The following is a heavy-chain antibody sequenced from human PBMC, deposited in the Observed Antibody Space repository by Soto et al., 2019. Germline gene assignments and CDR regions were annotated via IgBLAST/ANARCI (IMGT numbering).Heavy chain of an antibody. CDR3: AKVPVGATGRFDY. J-gene: IGHJ4*02. V-gene: IGHV3-23*01. Sequence: GWSLRLSCAGSGFTFSNYAMSWVRQAPGKGLAWVSAISGSGGRTYYADSVKGRYTISRDNSKNTLYLQMNSLRAEDTALYYCAKVPVGATGRFDYWGQGTLVTVSS. D-gene: IGHD1-26*01. CDR2: ISGSGGRT. CDR1: GFTFSNYA.